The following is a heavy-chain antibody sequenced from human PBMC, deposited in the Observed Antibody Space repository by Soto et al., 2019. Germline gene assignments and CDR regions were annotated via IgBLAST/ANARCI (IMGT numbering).Heavy chain of an antibody. Sequence: PSETLSLTCAVSGGSISSGGYSWSWIRQPPGKGLEWIGYIYHSGSTYYNPSRKSRVTISVDRSKNQFSLKLSSVTAADTAVYYCARSIRSENWFDPWGQGTLVTVSS. J-gene: IGHJ5*02. CDR1: GGSISSGGYS. CDR3: ARSIRSENWFDP. CDR2: IYHSGST. V-gene: IGHV4-30-2*01. D-gene: IGHD3-9*01.